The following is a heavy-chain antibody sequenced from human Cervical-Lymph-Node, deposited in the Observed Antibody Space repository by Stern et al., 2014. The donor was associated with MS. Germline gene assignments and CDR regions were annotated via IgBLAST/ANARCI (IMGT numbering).Heavy chain of an antibody. V-gene: IGHV3-74*01. CDR3: ARGYCSGGSCYLFDY. Sequence: EVQLVESGGGLVQPGGSLRLSCATSGFTFSSYWMHWVRQAPGKGLEWVSRLNSDGTTTVYADPVKGRFTISRDNAKNTVYLQMNSLTAEDTALYYCARGYCSGGSCYLFDYWGQGTLVTVSS. J-gene: IGHJ4*02. CDR2: LNSDGTTT. D-gene: IGHD2-15*01. CDR1: GFTFSSYW.